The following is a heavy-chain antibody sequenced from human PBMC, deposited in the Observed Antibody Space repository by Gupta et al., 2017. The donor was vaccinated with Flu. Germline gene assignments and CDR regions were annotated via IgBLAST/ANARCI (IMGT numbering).Heavy chain of an antibody. Sequence: WVRQAPGKGLEWVAVISYDGSNKYGDSVKGRFTISRDNSKNTLYLQMNSLRAEDTGVYYCAKEFCSSNSCYTEYYYYYMDVWGKGTTVTVSS. CDR2: ISYDGSNK. J-gene: IGHJ6*03. V-gene: IGHV3-30*18. D-gene: IGHD2-2*02. CDR3: AKEFCSSNSCYTEYYYYYMDV.